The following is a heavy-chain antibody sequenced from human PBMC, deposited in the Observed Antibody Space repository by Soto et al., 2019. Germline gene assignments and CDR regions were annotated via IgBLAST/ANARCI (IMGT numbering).Heavy chain of an antibody. Sequence: QVQLQQWGAGLLKPSETLSLTCAVYSGSFSGHYWSWIRQPPGKDLEWIGEIYHGLSIVYNPSLKSRVTISGDSSKNQSSLKLSSVTAADTAVYYCARHGGYFFDYWGQGTLVTVSS. D-gene: IGHD3-16*01. CDR3: ARHGGYFFDY. CDR1: SGSFSGHY. V-gene: IGHV4-34*01. CDR2: IYHGLSI. J-gene: IGHJ4*02.